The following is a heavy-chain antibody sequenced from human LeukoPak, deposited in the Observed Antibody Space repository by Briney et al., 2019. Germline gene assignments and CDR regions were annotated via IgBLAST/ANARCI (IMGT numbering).Heavy chain of an antibody. CDR1: GDSISSNSYY. V-gene: IGHV4-39*01. D-gene: IGHD2-15*01. CDR3: AVVVAATAYYHHGMDV. CDR2: IYYSGST. J-gene: IGHJ6*02. Sequence: SETLSLTCTVSGDSISSNSYYWGWIRQPPGNGLEWIGSIYYSGSTHYNPSLKSRVTISADTSKNQLFLKLSSVTAADTAVYYCAVVVAATAYYHHGMDVWGQGTTVTVSS.